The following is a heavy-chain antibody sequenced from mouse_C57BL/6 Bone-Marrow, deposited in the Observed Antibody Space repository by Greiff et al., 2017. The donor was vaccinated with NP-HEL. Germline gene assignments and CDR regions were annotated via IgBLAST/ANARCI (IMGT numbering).Heavy chain of an antibody. D-gene: IGHD2-3*01. V-gene: IGHV1-82*01. CDR1: GYAFSSSW. J-gene: IGHJ1*03. CDR3: ANGGIYDRGV. Sequence: VKLVESGPELVQPGASVKISCKASGYAFSSSWMNWVQQRPGKGLEWIGRIYPGDGDTTYNGKFKGTATLTADKSSSTSYMQLSSLTSEDSAVYFCANGGIYDRGVWGTGTTVTGSS. CDR2: IYPGDGDT.